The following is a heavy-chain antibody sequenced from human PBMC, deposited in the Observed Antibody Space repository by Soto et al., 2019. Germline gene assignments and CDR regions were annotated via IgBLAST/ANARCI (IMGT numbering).Heavy chain of an antibody. V-gene: IGHV1-18*01. D-gene: IGHD2-2*01. J-gene: IGHJ4*02. Sequence: QVQVVQSGAEVKKPGASVKVSCKASGYTFTSYGISWVRQAPGQGLEWMGWISAYNGNTNYAQKLQGRVTMTTDTSTSTAYMELRSLRSDDTAVYYCARRPLGYCISTSCSYYFDYWGQGTLVTVSS. CDR2: ISAYNGNT. CDR1: GYTFTSYG. CDR3: ARRPLGYCISTSCSYYFDY.